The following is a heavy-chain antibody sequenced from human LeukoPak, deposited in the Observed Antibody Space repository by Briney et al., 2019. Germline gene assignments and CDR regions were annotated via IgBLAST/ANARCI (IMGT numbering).Heavy chain of an antibody. CDR3: ALPPYGDYGD. CDR1: GYTFTSYD. V-gene: IGHV1-8*03. CDR2: MNPNSGNT. D-gene: IGHD4-17*01. J-gene: IGHJ4*02. Sequence: ASVKVSCKASGYTFTSYDINWVRQATGQGLEWMGWMNPNSGNTGYAQKSQGRVTITRNTSISTAYMELSSLRSEDTAVYYCALPPYGDYGDWGQGTLVTVSS.